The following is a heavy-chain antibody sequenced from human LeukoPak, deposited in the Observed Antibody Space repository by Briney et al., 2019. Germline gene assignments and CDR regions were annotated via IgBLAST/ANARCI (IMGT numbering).Heavy chain of an antibody. V-gene: IGHV3-7*01. CDR1: EFTFSSYW. J-gene: IGHJ4*02. CDR3: ARVFGAGYSDY. D-gene: IGHD4/OR15-4a*01. Sequence: GGSLRLSCAASEFTFSSYWMSWVRQAPGKGLEWVASIKQDGSEKYYADSVKGRVTIHRDNAKNSLYLQMNSLRAEDTAVYYCARVFGAGYSDYWGQGTLVSVSS. CDR2: IKQDGSEK.